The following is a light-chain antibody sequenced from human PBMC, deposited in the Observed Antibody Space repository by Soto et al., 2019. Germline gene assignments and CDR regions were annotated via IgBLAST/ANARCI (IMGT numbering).Light chain of an antibody. CDR3: QQYNDYQYT. J-gene: IGKJ2*01. V-gene: IGKV1-5*03. Sequence: DIQMTQSPSTLSASVGDRVTITCRASQSITTWLAWYQQKPGKAPKLLIYKATNLQSGVPSRVSGSGSGTEFSLTISSLQPEDFAIYYCQQYNDYQYTFGQGTKLEIK. CDR1: QSITTW. CDR2: KAT.